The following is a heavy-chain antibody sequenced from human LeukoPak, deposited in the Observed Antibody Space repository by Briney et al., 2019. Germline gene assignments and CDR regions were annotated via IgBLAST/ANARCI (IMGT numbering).Heavy chain of an antibody. V-gene: IGHV4-59*01. CDR1: GDSISSYY. CDR3: ARAQPHYGGNYKDY. Sequence: SETLSLTCTVSGDSISSYYWSWIRQPPGKGLERIGYIYYSGSTNYNPSLKSRVSISVDTSRNQFSLKLSSVTAADTAVYYCARAQPHYGGNYKDYWGQGTLVTVSS. J-gene: IGHJ4*02. CDR2: IYYSGST. D-gene: IGHD4-23*01.